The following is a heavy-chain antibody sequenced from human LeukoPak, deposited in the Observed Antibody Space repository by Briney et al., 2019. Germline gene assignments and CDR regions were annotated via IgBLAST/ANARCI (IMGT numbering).Heavy chain of an antibody. CDR2: IIPIFGTA. D-gene: IGHD3-10*01. CDR1: GGTFSSYA. J-gene: IGHJ5*02. CDR3: ARAGVRITMVRGVIAEYNWFDP. V-gene: IGHV1-69*06. Sequence: SVKVSCKASGGTFSSYAISWVRQAPGQGLEWMGGIIPIFGTANYAQKFQGRVTITADKSTSTAYMELGSLRSEDTAVYYCARAGVRITMVRGVIAEYNWFDPWGQGTLVTVSS.